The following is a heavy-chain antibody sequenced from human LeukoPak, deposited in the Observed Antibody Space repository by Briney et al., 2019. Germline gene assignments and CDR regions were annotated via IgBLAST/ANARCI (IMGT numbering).Heavy chain of an antibody. CDR1: GFTFGDHA. V-gene: IGHV3-49*04. J-gene: IGHJ6*02. Sequence: PGRSLRLSCTASGFTFGDHAMSWVRQAPGKGLEWVGFIRSKAYGGTTEYAASVKGRFTISRDDSKSIAYLQMNSLKTEDTAFYYCTRRPIHLWIHNGMDVWGQGTTVTVSS. D-gene: IGHD5-18*01. CDR2: IRSKAYGGTT. CDR3: TRRPIHLWIHNGMDV.